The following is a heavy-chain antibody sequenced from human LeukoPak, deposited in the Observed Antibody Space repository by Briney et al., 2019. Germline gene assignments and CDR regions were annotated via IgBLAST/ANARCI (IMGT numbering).Heavy chain of an antibody. CDR2: ISAYNGNT. CDR3: ASTLHYDSSGYYLGYYFDY. CDR1: GGTFSSYA. J-gene: IGHJ4*02. V-gene: IGHV1-18*01. Sequence: ASVKVSCKASGGTFSSYAISWVRQAPGQGLEWMGWISAYNGNTNYAQKLQGRVTMTTDTSTSTAYMELRSLRSDDTAVYYCASTLHYDSSGYYLGYYFDYWGQGTLVTVSS. D-gene: IGHD3-22*01.